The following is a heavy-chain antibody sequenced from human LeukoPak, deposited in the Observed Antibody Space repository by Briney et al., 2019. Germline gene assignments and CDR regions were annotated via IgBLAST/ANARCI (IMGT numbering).Heavy chain of an antibody. V-gene: IGHV3-9*03. CDR2: ISWNSGSI. Sequence: GRSLRLSCAASGFTFDDYAMHWVRQAPGKGLEWVSGISWNSGSIGYADSVKGRFTISRDNAKNSLYLQMNSLRAEDMALYYCAKDMGDDCSSTSCYGGGFDYWGQGTLVTVSS. J-gene: IGHJ4*02. CDR1: GFTFDDYA. CDR3: AKDMGDDCSSTSCYGGGFDY. D-gene: IGHD2-2*01.